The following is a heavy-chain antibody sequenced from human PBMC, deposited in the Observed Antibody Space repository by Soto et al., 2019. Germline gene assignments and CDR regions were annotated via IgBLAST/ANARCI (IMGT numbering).Heavy chain of an antibody. J-gene: IGHJ6*03. D-gene: IGHD2-2*01. CDR3: ASPPPVVPAAHHYYYYYMDV. V-gene: IGHV1-69*02. Sequence: QVQLVQSGAEVKKPGSSVKVSCKASGGTFSSYTISWVRQAPGQGLEWMGRIIPILGIANYAQKFQGRVTITADKSTSTACMELSSLRSKDTAVYYCASPPPVVPAAHHYYYYYMDVWGKGTTVTVSS. CDR2: IIPILGIA. CDR1: GGTFSSYT.